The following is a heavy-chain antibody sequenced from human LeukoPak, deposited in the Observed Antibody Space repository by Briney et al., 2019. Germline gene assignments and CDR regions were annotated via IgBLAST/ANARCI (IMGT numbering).Heavy chain of an antibody. V-gene: IGHV3-15*01. CDR2: IKTKTDNGTT. D-gene: IGHD1-26*01. CDR3: SIGGGSLES. J-gene: IGHJ4*02. CDR1: GFTFRNVW. Sequence: GGSLRLSCAASGFTFRNVWMSWVRQAPGTGLEWVGRIKTKTDNGTTDYAAPVKGRFTISRDDSKNTLYLQMNSLKTEDTAVYYCSIGGGSLESWGQGTLVIVSS.